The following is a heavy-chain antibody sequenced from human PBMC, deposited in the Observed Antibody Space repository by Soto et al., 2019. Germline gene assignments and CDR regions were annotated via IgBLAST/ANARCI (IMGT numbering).Heavy chain of an antibody. CDR1: GFTFSSYG. CDR2: ISYDGSNK. CDR3: AKDRVIAVAGPGY. V-gene: IGHV3-30*18. J-gene: IGHJ4*02. D-gene: IGHD6-19*01. Sequence: QVQLVESGGGVVQPGRSLRLSCAASGFTFSSYGMHWVRQAPGKGLEWVAVISYDGSNKYYADSVKGRFTISRDNSKNTLYLQMNSLRAEDTAVYYCAKDRVIAVAGPGYWGQGTLSPSPQ.